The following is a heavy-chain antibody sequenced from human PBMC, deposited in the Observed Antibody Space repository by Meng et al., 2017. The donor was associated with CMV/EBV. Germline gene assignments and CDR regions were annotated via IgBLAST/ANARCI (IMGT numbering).Heavy chain of an antibody. V-gene: IGHV3-21*01. CDR2: ISSSSSYI. Sequence: QLVESGGGLVKPGGSLRLSFAASGFTFSSYSMNWVRQAPGKGLEWVSSISSSSSYIYYADSVKGRFTISRDNAKNSLYLQMNSLRAEDTAVYYCARVGIAAAGKGGFDYWGQGTLVTVSS. CDR3: ARVGIAAAGKGGFDY. CDR1: GFTFSSYS. J-gene: IGHJ4*02. D-gene: IGHD6-13*01.